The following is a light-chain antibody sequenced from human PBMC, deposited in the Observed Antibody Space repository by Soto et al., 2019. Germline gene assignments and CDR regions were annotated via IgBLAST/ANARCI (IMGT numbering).Light chain of an antibody. CDR2: DVT. J-gene: IGLJ1*01. CDR3: CSYAGTYTFYV. Sequence: QSALTQPRSVSGSPGQSVTISCTGTSSDVGGYDYVSWYQQHPGKAPKLMIYDVTKRPSGVPDRFSGSRSGNTASLTISGLQAVDDADYYCCSYAGTYTFYVFGTGTKVTVL. CDR1: SSDVGGYDY. V-gene: IGLV2-11*01.